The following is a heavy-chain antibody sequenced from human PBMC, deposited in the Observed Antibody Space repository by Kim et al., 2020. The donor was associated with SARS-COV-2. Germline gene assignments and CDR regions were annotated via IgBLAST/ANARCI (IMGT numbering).Heavy chain of an antibody. J-gene: IGHJ4*02. CDR3: ATGTYYHYYFDS. V-gene: IGHV3-23*01. D-gene: IGHD3-10*01. Sequence: GGSLRLSCAASGLVFTNYVMSWVRQAPGKGLEWVGSISGSGVSTHYADSVKGRLTISRDNSQNTLYLQMKSLRAEDTAVYYCATGTYYHYYFDSWGQGTL. CDR2: ISGSGVST. CDR1: GLVFTNYV.